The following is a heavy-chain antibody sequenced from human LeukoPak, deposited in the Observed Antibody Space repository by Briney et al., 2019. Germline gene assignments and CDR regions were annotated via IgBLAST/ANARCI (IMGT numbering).Heavy chain of an antibody. Sequence: EASVKVSCKASGYTFTGYYMHWVRQAPGQGLEWMGWINPNSGGTNYAQKFQGRVTMTRDTSISTAYMELSRLRSDDTAVYYCARDLSPVVVVAATTPYYYGMDVWGQGTTVTVSS. V-gene: IGHV1-2*02. CDR2: INPNSGGT. CDR3: ARDLSPVVVVAATTPYYYGMDV. D-gene: IGHD2-15*01. CDR1: GYTFTGYY. J-gene: IGHJ6*02.